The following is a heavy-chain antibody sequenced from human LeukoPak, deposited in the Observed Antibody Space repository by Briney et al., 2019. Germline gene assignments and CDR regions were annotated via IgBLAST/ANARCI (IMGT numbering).Heavy chain of an antibody. J-gene: IGHJ4*02. V-gene: IGHV3-74*01. CDR3: ARDLGVGATVDY. Sequence: GGSLRLSCAASGFTFSNYWMHWVRQAPGKGPVWVSRISSDGSSTSYADSVKGRFTISRDNAKKTLYLQMNSLRAEDTAVYYCARDLGVGATVDYWGQGTLVTVSS. CDR1: GFTFSNYW. D-gene: IGHD1-26*01. CDR2: ISSDGSST.